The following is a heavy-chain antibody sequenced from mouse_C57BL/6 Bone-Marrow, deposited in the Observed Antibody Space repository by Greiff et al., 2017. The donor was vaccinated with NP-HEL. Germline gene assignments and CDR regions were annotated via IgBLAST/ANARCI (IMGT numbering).Heavy chain of an antibody. J-gene: IGHJ1*03. CDR2: IDPANGST. CDR1: GFNITNTY. Sequence: EVQLQQSVAELVRPGASVKLSCTASGFNITNTYMHWVKQRPEQGLEWIGGIDPANGSTKYAPKFQGKATITADTSSNTAYLQLSSLTSEDTAIFYCARIPCESDPHWDFEVWGTGTTVTVSS. CDR3: ARIPCESDPHWDFEV. V-gene: IGHV14-3*01.